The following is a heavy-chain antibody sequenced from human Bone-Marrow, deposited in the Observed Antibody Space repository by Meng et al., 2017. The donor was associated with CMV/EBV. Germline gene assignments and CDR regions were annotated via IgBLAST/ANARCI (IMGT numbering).Heavy chain of an antibody. V-gene: IGHV4-34*01. Sequence: SETLSLTCAVYGGSFSGYYWSWIRQPPGKGLEWIGEINHSGSTNYNPSLKSRVTISVDTSKNQFSLKLSSVTAADTAVYYCARGTIVVVPAAIGQSGYYYYYGMDVWGQGTTVTVFS. D-gene: IGHD2-2*01. CDR2: INHSGST. CDR3: ARGTIVVVPAAIGQSGYYYYYGMDV. J-gene: IGHJ6*01. CDR1: GGSFSGYY.